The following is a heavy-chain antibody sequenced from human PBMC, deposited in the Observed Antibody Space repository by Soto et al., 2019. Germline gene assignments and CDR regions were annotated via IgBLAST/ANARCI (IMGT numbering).Heavy chain of an antibody. J-gene: IGHJ6*02. CDR1: GFTFSTYA. D-gene: IGHD5-18*01. Sequence: PGGSLRLSCAASGFTFSTYAMHWVRQAPGKGLEWAAVISYDGPNKYYADSVRGRFTISRDNSKNTLFLQMNSLRAEDTAVYYCAKDGGGYNYGYVMLDKYYYGMDVWGQGTTVTVSS. V-gene: IGHV3-30-3*01. CDR2: ISYDGPNK. CDR3: AKDGGGYNYGYVMLDKYYYGMDV.